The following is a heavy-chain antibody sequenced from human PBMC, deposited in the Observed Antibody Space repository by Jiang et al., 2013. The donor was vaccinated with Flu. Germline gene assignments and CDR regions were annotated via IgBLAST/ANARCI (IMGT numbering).Heavy chain of an antibody. CDR3: ARESLVVVVVAAHYFDY. CDR1: GFTFSSYA. V-gene: IGHV3-30*04. D-gene: IGHD2-15*01. Sequence: VQLVESGGGVVQPGRSLRLSCAASGFTFSSYAMHWVRQAPGKGLEWVAVISYDGSNKYYADSVKGQFTISRDNPKNTLYLQMNSLRAEDTAVYYCARESLVVVVVAAHYFDY. CDR2: ISYDGSNK. J-gene: IGHJ4*01.